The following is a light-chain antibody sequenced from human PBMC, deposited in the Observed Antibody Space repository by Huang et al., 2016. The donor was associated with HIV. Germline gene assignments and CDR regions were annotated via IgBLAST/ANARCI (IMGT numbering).Light chain of an antibody. J-gene: IGKJ4*01. V-gene: IGKV1-5*03. CDR3: QQYNSYPLT. CDR1: QSISSW. CDR2: KAS. Sequence: DIQMTRSPSTLSASVGDRVTITCRASQSISSWLAWYQQKPGKAPKLLIYKASNLESGVPSRLSGSGSGTEFTLTISSLQPDDFATYYCQQYNSYPLTFGGGTKVQIK.